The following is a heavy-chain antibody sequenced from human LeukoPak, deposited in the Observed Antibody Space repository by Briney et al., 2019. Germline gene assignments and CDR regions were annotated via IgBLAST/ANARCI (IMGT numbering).Heavy chain of an antibody. Sequence: GASVKVSCKASGYAFTSYGISWVRQAPGQGLEWMGWISAYNGNTNYAQKLQGRVTMTTDTSTSTAYMELRSLRSDDTAVYYCARVPYGDYYYYYGMDVWGQGTTVTVSS. D-gene: IGHD4-17*01. CDR3: ARVPYGDYYYYYGMDV. V-gene: IGHV1-18*01. CDR1: GYAFTSYG. J-gene: IGHJ6*02. CDR2: ISAYNGNT.